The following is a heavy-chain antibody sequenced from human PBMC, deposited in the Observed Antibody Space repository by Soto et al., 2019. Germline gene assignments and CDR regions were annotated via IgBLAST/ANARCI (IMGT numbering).Heavy chain of an antibody. CDR3: ARNSACSSTSCYNYYYYGMDV. CDR1: GYSFTSYW. D-gene: IGHD2-2*02. V-gene: IGHV5-51*01. Sequence: PGESLKISCKGSGYSFTSYWIGWVRQMPGKGLEWMGIIYPGDSDTRYSPSFQGQVTISADKSISTAYLQWSSLKASDTAMYYCARNSACSSTSCYNYYYYGMDVWGQGATVTVSS. CDR2: IYPGDSDT. J-gene: IGHJ6*02.